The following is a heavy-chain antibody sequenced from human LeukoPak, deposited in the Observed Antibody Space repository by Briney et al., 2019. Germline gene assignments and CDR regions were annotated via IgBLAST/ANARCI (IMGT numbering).Heavy chain of an antibody. CDR2: IKQDGSEK. CDR3: ARDQAVGLYDY. Sequence: GGPLRLSCAASGFTFSSYWMSWVRQAPGKGLEGVANIKQDGSEKYYVDSVKGRFTISRDNAKNSLYLQMNSLRAEDTAVYYCARDQAVGLYDYWGQGTLVTVSS. CDR1: GFTFSSYW. J-gene: IGHJ4*02. D-gene: IGHD6-19*01. V-gene: IGHV3-7*01.